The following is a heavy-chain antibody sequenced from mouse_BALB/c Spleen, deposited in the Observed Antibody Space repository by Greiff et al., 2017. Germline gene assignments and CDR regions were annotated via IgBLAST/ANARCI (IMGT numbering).Heavy chain of an antibody. Sequence: VQLQQSGPGLVAPSQSLSITCTVSGFSLTSYGVHWVRQPPGKGLEWLGVIWAGGSTNYNSALMSRLSISKDNSKSQVFLKMNSLQTDDTAMYYCARDPYYGSNAMDYWGQGTSVTVSS. CDR1: GFSLTSYG. CDR3: ARDPYYGSNAMDY. CDR2: IWAGGST. V-gene: IGHV2-9*02. D-gene: IGHD1-1*01. J-gene: IGHJ4*01.